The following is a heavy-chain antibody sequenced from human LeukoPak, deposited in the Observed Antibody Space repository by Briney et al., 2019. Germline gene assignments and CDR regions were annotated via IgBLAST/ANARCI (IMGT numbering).Heavy chain of an antibody. CDR3: ARDLRATLITGSGY. J-gene: IGHJ4*02. CDR1: GYTFTTYA. V-gene: IGHV1-18*01. CDR2: ISTYNGHT. D-gene: IGHD3-9*01. Sequence: ASVKVSCKASGYTFTTYALNWVRQAPGQGLEWLDLISTYNGHTMYAQKVQGRVTLTMDTSTSTAYLELSSLRFDDTAVYYCARDLRATLITGSGYWGQGTLVTVSS.